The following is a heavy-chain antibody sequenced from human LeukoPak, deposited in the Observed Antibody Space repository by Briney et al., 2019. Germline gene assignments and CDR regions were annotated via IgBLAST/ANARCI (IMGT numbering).Heavy chain of an antibody. D-gene: IGHD4-23*01. CDR3: ANIFGGNSHRSDY. Sequence: PGGSLRLSCAASGSTFSSAWMSWVRQAPGQGLEWLGRIKTKTDGGTTDYAAPVKGRFTISRDDSKDTLYLQMNSLKSDDTAVYYCANIFGGNSHRSDYWGQGTLVTVSS. CDR1: GSTFSSAW. J-gene: IGHJ4*02. CDR2: IKTKTDGGTT. V-gene: IGHV3-15*01.